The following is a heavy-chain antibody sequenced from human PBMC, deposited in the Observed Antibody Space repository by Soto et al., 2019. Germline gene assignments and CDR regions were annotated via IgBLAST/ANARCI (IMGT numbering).Heavy chain of an antibody. CDR1: GGSVSSGSYY. Sequence: ETLSLTCTVSGGSVSSGSYYWSWIRQPPGKGLEWIGYIYYSGSTNYNPSLKSRVTISVDTSKNQFSLKLRSVTAADTAVYYCATAYGDYVEYYQHWGQGTLVTVX. J-gene: IGHJ1*01. CDR3: ATAYGDYVEYYQH. CDR2: IYYSGST. D-gene: IGHD4-17*01. V-gene: IGHV4-61*01.